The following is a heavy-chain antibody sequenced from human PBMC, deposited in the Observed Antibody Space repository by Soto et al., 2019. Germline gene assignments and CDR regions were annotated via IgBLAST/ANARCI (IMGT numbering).Heavy chain of an antibody. CDR2: IYASGNT. CDR1: GASISDYY. Sequence: SETLSLTCTVSGASISDYYWSWIRQPAGKGLECIGRIYASGNTNYNPSLKSRVTMSVDTSKNQFSPTLNSVTAADTAVYYCARESRSALGTVEHWGRGTLVTVSS. D-gene: IGHD6-13*01. J-gene: IGHJ4*02. V-gene: IGHV4-4*07. CDR3: ARESRSALGTVEH.